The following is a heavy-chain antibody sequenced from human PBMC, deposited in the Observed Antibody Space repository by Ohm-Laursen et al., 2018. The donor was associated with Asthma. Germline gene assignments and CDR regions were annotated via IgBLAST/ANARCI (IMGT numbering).Heavy chain of an antibody. Sequence: SLRLSCAAPGFTFSDYYMSWIRQAPGKGLEWVSYISSSSSYTNYADSVKGRFTISRDNSKNTLYLQMNSLRAEDTAVYYCAKGRYSGSYANWFDPWGQGTLVTVSS. CDR1: GFTFSDYY. D-gene: IGHD1-26*01. CDR3: AKGRYSGSYANWFDP. J-gene: IGHJ5*02. CDR2: ISSSSSYT. V-gene: IGHV3-11*05.